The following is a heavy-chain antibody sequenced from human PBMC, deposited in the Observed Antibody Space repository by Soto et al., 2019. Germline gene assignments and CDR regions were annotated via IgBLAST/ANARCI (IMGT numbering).Heavy chain of an antibody. J-gene: IGHJ6*02. V-gene: IGHV5-51*01. CDR2: IYPGDSDT. Sequence: PGESLKSSCKGSGYSFTSYWIGWVRQMPGKGLEWMGIIYPGDSDTRYSPSFQGQVTISADKSISTAYLQWSSLKASDTAMYYCARRVCNSPRNSSSWYCDYYGMDVWGQGTTVTVSS. CDR3: ARRVCNSPRNSSSWYCDYYGMDV. D-gene: IGHD6-13*01. CDR1: GYSFTSYW.